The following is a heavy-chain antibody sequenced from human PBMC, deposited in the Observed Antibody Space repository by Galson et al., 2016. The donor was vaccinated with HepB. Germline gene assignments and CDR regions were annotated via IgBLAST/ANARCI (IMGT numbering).Heavy chain of an antibody. CDR2: INADIGNT. CDR1: GYTFSNYA. V-gene: IGHV1-3*01. CDR3: AHSHISSSFRPNSASDS. Sequence: SVKVSCKAYGYTFSNYAIHWVRQAPGQRLEWMGWINADIGNTKYSQRFQGRLTITKDTSKHQVVLTMARMDPVDTATYYCAHSHISSSFRPNSASDSWGQGTLVIVSS. D-gene: IGHD5-18*01. J-gene: IGHJ4*02.